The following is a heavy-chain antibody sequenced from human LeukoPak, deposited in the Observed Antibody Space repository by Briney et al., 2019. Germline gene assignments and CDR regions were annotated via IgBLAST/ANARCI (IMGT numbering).Heavy chain of an antibody. Sequence: SQTLSLTCTVSGGSISSGSYYWSWIRQPAGKGLEWIGRIYTSGSTNYNPSLKSRVTISVDTSKNQFSLKLSSVTAADTAVYYCARDRPDMVRGVIKVYYYYYMDVWGQGTLVTVSS. D-gene: IGHD3-10*01. CDR1: GGSISSGSYY. CDR2: IYTSGST. J-gene: IGHJ6*03. CDR3: ARDRPDMVRGVIKVYYYYYMDV. V-gene: IGHV4-61*02.